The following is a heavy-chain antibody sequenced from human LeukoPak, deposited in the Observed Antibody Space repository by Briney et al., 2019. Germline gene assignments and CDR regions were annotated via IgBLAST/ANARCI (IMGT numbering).Heavy chain of an antibody. CDR1: GFTFSIYA. CDR2: ISGSGGST. D-gene: IGHD3-22*01. Sequence: GGSLRLSCAASGFTFSIYAMSWVRQAPGKGLEWVSAISGSGGSTYYADSVKGRFTISRDNSKNTLYLQMNSLRAEDTAVYYCAKTDSRGTDFDYWGQGTLVTVSS. V-gene: IGHV3-23*01. J-gene: IGHJ4*02. CDR3: AKTDSRGTDFDY.